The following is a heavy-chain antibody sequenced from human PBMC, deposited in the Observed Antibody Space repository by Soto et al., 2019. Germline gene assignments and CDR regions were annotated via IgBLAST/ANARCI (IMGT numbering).Heavy chain of an antibody. J-gene: IGHJ3*02. D-gene: IGHD6-6*01. CDR3: ARDRLPSPLRAFDI. CDR2: ISYDGSNK. CDR1: GFTFSSYA. V-gene: IGHV3-30-3*01. Sequence: QVQLVESGGGVVQPGRSLRLSCAASGFTFSSYAMHWVRQAPGKGLEWVAVISYDGSNKYYADSVKGRFTISRDNSKNTLYLQMNSLRAEDTAVYYCARDRLPSPLRAFDIWGQGTMVTVSS.